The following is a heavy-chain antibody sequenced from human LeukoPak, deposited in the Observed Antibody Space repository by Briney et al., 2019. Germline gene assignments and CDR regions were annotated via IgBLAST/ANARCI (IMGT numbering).Heavy chain of an antibody. CDR3: ARRAGDYYDSSVSYYFDY. V-gene: IGHV4-34*01. CDR1: GGSFSGYY. Sequence: SETLSLTCAVYGGSFSGYYWSWIRQPPGKGLEWIGEINHSGSTNYNPSLKSRVTISVDTSKNQFSLKLSSVTAADTAVYYCARRAGDYYDSSVSYYFDYWGQGTLVTVSS. J-gene: IGHJ4*02. D-gene: IGHD3-22*01. CDR2: INHSGST.